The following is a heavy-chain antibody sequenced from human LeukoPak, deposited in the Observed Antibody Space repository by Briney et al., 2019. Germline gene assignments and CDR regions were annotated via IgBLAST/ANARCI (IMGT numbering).Heavy chain of an antibody. J-gene: IGHJ4*02. CDR3: ARVVRFGELFRIDY. CDR1: GGSISSYY. V-gene: IGHV4-59*01. D-gene: IGHD3-10*01. CDR2: IYYSGST. Sequence: SENLSLTCTVSGGSISSYYWSWIRQPPGKGLEWIGYIYYSGSTNYNPSLKSRVTISVDTSKNQFSLKLSSVTAADTAVYYCARVVRFGELFRIDYWGQGTLVTVS.